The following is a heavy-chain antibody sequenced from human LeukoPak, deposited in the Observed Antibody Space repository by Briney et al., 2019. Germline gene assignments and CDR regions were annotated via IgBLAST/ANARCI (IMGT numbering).Heavy chain of an antibody. CDR2: IIPIFGTA. CDR1: GGTFSSYA. V-gene: IGHV1-69*13. D-gene: IGHD6-19*01. J-gene: IGHJ4*02. CDR3: ARPPPGGTVAGTPHYFDY. Sequence: SVKVSCKASGGTFSSYAISWVRQAPGQGLEWMGGIIPIFGTANYAQKFQGRVTITADESTSTAYMELSSLRSEDTAVYYCARPPPGGTVAGTPHYFDYWGQGTLVTVSS.